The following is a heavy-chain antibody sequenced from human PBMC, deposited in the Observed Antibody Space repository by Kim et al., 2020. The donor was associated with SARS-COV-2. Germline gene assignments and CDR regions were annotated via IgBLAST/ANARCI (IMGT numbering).Heavy chain of an antibody. Sequence: QGRVTITRDTSASTAYMELSSLRSEDTAVYYCARDRDYYGSGSYSDRFDPWGQGTLVTVSS. CDR3: ARDRDYYGSGSYSDRFDP. V-gene: IGHV1-3*01. J-gene: IGHJ5*02. D-gene: IGHD3-10*01.